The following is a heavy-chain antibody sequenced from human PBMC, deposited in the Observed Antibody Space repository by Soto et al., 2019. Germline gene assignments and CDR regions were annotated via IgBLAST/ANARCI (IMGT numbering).Heavy chain of an antibody. D-gene: IGHD2-2*01. CDR1: GFTFSSYA. CDR3: AKVYCSSTSCYLIDY. Sequence: GGSLRLSCAASGFTFSSYAMSWVRQAPGKGLEWVSAISGSGGSTYYADSVKGRFTISRDNSKNTLYLQMNSLRAEDTAVYYCAKVYCSSTSCYLIDYWGQGTLVTVSS. CDR2: ISGSGGST. V-gene: IGHV3-23*01. J-gene: IGHJ4*02.